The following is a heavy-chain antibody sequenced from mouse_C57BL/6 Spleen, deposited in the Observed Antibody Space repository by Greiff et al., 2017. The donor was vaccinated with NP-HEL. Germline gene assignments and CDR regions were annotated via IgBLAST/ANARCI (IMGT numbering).Heavy chain of an antibody. Sequence: QVQLKESGPGLVAPSQSLSITCPVSGFSLTSYGVHWVRQPPGKGLEWLVVIWSDGSTTYNSALKSRLSISKDNSKSQVFLKMNSLQTDDTAMYYCARHYYGSSYDAMDYWGQGTSVTVSS. V-gene: IGHV2-6-1*01. D-gene: IGHD1-1*01. J-gene: IGHJ4*01. CDR1: GFSLTSYG. CDR3: ARHYYGSSYDAMDY. CDR2: IWSDGST.